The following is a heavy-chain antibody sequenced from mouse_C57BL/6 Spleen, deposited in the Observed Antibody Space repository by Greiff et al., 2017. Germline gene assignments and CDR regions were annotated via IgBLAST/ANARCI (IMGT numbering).Heavy chain of an antibody. CDR1: GYTFTSYG. Sequence: VKLMESGAELARPGASVKLSCKASGYTFTSYGISWVKQRTGQGLEWIGEIYPRSGNTYYNEKFKGKATLTADKSSSTAYMELRSLTSEDSAVYFCARVDYDGYAMDYWGQGTSVTVSS. V-gene: IGHV1-81*01. J-gene: IGHJ4*01. D-gene: IGHD2-4*01. CDR2: IYPRSGNT. CDR3: ARVDYDGYAMDY.